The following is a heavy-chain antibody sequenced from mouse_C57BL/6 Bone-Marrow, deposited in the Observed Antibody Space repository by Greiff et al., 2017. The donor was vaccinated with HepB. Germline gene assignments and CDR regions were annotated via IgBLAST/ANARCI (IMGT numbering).Heavy chain of an antibody. Sequence: QVQLKESGAELVRPGASVTLSCKASGYTFTDYEMHWVKQTPVHGLEWIGAIDPETGGTAYNQKFKGKAILTAAKSSSTAYMELRSLTSEDSAVYYGTRAPYYYGSSYVRRNGVDYWGQGTSVTVSA. D-gene: IGHD1-1*01. J-gene: IGHJ4*01. CDR2: IDPETGGT. CDR1: GYTFTDYE. CDR3: TRAPYYYGSSYVRRNGVDY. V-gene: IGHV1-15*01.